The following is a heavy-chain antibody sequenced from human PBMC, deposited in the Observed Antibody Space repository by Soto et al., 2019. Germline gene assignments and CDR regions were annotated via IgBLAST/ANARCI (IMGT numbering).Heavy chain of an antibody. CDR2: IITIFNTA. CDR1: GGTFSTDA. V-gene: IGHV1-69*01. CDR3: TRSRCSNGVCYKSSPGLDV. Sequence: QVQLVQSGAEVKKPGSSVKVSCKASGGTFSTDAVSWVRQAPGHGLEWMGGIITIFNTANYAQNFQGRVTITADESTSTAYMALSSLRVEDTAVYYCTRSRCSNGVCYKSSPGLDVGGPGTTVTVSS. D-gene: IGHD2-8*01. J-gene: IGHJ6*02.